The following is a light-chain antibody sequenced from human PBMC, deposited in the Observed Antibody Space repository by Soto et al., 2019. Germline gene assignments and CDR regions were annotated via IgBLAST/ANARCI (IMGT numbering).Light chain of an antibody. CDR2: DAS. CDR1: ESVSRN. V-gene: IGKV3-11*01. J-gene: IGKJ5*01. CDR3: QQRSNWPLT. Sequence: EVVMTQSPATLSVSPGERATLSCRASESVSRNLAWYQQKPGQAPRLLIYDASTRATGIPARFSGSGSGTDFTLTISSLEPEDFAVYYCQQRSNWPLTFGQGTRLEIK.